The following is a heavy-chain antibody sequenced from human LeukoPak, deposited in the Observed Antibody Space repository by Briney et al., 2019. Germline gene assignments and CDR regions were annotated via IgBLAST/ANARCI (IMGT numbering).Heavy chain of an antibody. CDR1: GFAFSSYW. V-gene: IGHV3-21*04. Sequence: PGGSLRLSCTPFGFAFSSYWMIWLRQAPGKGLEWVSSIAPSGCSIFYADSVKGRFSISRDNDKNSLFLQLYSLGADDTAVYYCARLAGSRSPWYLDHWGRGTLVTVSS. J-gene: IGHJ2*01. D-gene: IGHD6-19*01. CDR3: ARLAGSRSPWYLDH. CDR2: IAPSGCSI.